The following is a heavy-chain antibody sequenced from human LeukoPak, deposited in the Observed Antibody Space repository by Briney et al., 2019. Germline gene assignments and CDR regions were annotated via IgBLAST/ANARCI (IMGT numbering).Heavy chain of an antibody. Sequence: PGGSLRLSCTASGFTFSNMWMGWVRQAPGKGLEYIGRIKSRVDGGTTDYAAPVKGRFTISRDDSKNMLYLEMNSLKTEDTAVYYCTTDMRWEQVSNFDYWGQGTLVTVSS. CDR1: GFTFSNMW. V-gene: IGHV3-15*01. CDR3: TTDMRWEQVSNFDY. CDR2: IKSRVDGGTT. D-gene: IGHD1-26*01. J-gene: IGHJ4*02.